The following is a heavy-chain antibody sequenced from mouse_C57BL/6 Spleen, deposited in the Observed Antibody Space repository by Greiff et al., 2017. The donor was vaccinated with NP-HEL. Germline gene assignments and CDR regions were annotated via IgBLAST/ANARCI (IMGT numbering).Heavy chain of an antibody. Sequence: VKLQESGAELVRPGASVKLSCKASGYTFTDYYINWVKQRPGQGLEWIARIYPGSGNTYYNGKFKGKATLTAEKSSSTAYMQLSSLTSEDSAVYFCARSLYSNYDYYAMDYWGQGTSVTVSS. CDR1: GYTFTDYY. J-gene: IGHJ4*01. D-gene: IGHD2-5*01. CDR2: IYPGSGNT. V-gene: IGHV1-76*01. CDR3: ARSLYSNYDYYAMDY.